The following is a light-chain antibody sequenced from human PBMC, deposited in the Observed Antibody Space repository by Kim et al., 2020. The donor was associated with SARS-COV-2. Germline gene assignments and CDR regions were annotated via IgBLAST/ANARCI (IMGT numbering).Light chain of an antibody. V-gene: IGKV1-5*03. CDR2: KAS. J-gene: IGKJ4*01. CDR1: QSISSW. CDR3: QQSNSYSRT. Sequence: DIQMTQSPSTLSASVGDRVTITCRASQSISSWLAWYQQKPGKAPKLLIYKASSLEGGVPSRFSGSGSGTEFTLTISSLQPDDFATYYCQQSNSYSRTFGGGTKVDIK.